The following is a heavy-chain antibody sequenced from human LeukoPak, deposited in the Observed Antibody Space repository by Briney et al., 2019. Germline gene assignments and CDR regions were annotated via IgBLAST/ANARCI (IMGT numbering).Heavy chain of an antibody. CDR3: AREYYDFWSGYYRSDYYYGMDV. CDR2: IWYDGSNK. CDR1: GFTFSSYG. J-gene: IGHJ6*02. V-gene: IGHV3-33*01. D-gene: IGHD3-3*01. Sequence: TGGSLRLSCAASGFTFSSYGMHWVRQAPGKGLEWVAVIWYDGSNKYYADSVRGRFTISRDNSKNTLYLQMNSLRAEDTAVYYCAREYYDFWSGYYRSDYYYGMDVWGQGTTVTVSS.